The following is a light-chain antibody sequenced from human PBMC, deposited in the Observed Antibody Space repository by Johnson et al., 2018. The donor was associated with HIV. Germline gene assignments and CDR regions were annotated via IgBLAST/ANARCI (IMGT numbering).Light chain of an antibody. CDR3: GTWDSSLSVYV. CDR2: EIN. CDR1: SSNIGNNY. J-gene: IGLJ1*01. Sequence: QSVLTQPPSVSAAPGQKVTISCSGSSSNIGNNYVSWYQHLPGRAPKLLIYEINKRPSGIPDRFSGSKSGTSATLGITGLQTGDEADYYCGTWDSSLSVYVFATGTKVTVL. V-gene: IGLV1-51*02.